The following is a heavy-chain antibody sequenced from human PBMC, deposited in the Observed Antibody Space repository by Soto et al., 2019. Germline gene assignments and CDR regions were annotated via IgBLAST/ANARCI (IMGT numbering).Heavy chain of an antibody. CDR1: GFTFSNYA. CDR2: ISGSGSST. CDR3: ARGFATTGYLVDY. D-gene: IGHD3-9*01. Sequence: EVQLLESGGGLVQPGGSLRLSCAASGFTFSNYAMTWVRQAPGKGLQWVSAISGSGSSTKYADSAKVRFTISRDNSKSTLSLQMNSLRGEDTAVYFCARGFATTGYLVDYWGQGSLVTVSS. J-gene: IGHJ4*02. V-gene: IGHV3-23*01.